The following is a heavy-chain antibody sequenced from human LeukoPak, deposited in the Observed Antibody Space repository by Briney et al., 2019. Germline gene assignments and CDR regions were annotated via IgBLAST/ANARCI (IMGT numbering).Heavy chain of an antibody. CDR1: GYTFTSYY. Sequence: ASVKVSCKASGYTFTSYYMHWVRQATGQGLEWMGWMNPNSGNTGYAQKFQGRVTMTRNTSISTAYMELSSLRSEDTAVYYCARDGYYYGMDVWGQGTTVTVSS. CDR3: ARDGYYYGMDV. CDR2: MNPNSGNT. J-gene: IGHJ6*02. V-gene: IGHV1-8*02.